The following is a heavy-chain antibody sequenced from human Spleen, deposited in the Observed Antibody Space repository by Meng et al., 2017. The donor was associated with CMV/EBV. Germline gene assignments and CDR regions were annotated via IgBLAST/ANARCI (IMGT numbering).Heavy chain of an antibody. D-gene: IGHD3-3*01. CDR1: GYTFTGYY. Sequence: CKASGYTFTGYYMHWVRQAPGQGLEWMGWINPNSGGTNYAQKFQGRVTMTRDTSISTAYMELSRLRSDDAAVYYCARELRSAAGRFDPWGQGTLVTVSS. CDR2: INPNSGGT. CDR3: ARELRSAAGRFDP. V-gene: IGHV1-2*02. J-gene: IGHJ5*02.